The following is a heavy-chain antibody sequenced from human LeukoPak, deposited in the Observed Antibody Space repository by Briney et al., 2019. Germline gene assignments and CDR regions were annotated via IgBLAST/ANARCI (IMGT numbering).Heavy chain of an antibody. J-gene: IGHJ6*02. CDR2: ISYDGSNK. CDR1: GFTFSSYA. V-gene: IGHV3-30*18. D-gene: IGHD4-17*01. CDR3: AKAPGGDYGDYYYYGMDV. Sequence: GGSLRLSCAASGFTFSSYAMSWVRQAPGKGLEWVAVISYDGSNKYYADSVKDRFTISRDNSKNTLYLQMNSLRAEDTAVYYCAKAPGGDYGDYYYYGMDVWGQGTTVTVSS.